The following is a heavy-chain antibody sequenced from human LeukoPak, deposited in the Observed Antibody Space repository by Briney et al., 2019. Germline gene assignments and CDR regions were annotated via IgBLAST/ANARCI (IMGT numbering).Heavy chain of an antibody. CDR2: ISSSSSTI. CDR1: GFTFSSYS. Sequence: GGSLRLSCAASGFTFSSYSMNWVRQAPGKGLEWVSYISSSSSTIYYADSVKGRFTISRDKAKNSLYLQMKRLRAEDTAVYYCAKEYWSSTSCLYDYWGQGTLVTVSS. CDR3: AKEYWSSTSCLYDY. D-gene: IGHD2-2*01. V-gene: IGHV3-48*01. J-gene: IGHJ4*02.